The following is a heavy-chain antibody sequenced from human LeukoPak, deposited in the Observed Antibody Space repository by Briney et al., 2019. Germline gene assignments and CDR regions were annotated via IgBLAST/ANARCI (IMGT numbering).Heavy chain of an antibody. V-gene: IGHV3-23*01. CDR2: IDYSGGAT. J-gene: IGHJ4*02. Sequence: GGSLRLSCAASGFTFNNYVMSWVRQAPGKGLEWVSGIDYSGGATNYADSVQGRFTVSRDNSKNTLYLQMNNLRAEDTAVYYCAKSEFDYWGQGTLVTVSS. CDR1: GFTFNNYV. CDR3: AKSEFDY.